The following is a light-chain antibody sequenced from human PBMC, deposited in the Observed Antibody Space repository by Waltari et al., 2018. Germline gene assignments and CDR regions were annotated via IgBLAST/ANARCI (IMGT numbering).Light chain of an antibody. CDR2: EVT. V-gene: IGLV2-23*02. CDR3: CSYAGSKFYV. CDR1: SSDVGTYNL. J-gene: IGLJ1*01. Sequence: QSALTPPASVSGSPGQSITISCTGTSSDVGTYNLVSWYQQHPGKGPKPMIYEVTKRPSGVSNRFSGSKSGNTASLTISGLQAEDEAEYYCCSYAGSKFYVFGTGTKVTVL.